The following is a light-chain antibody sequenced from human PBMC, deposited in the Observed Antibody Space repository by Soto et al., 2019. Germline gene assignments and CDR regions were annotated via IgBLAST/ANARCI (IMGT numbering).Light chain of an antibody. V-gene: IGLV2-14*01. Sequence: QSALTQPASVSGSPGQSITISCTGTSSDVGYYNYVSWYQHHPGKAPKLMIYEVSNRPSGVSYRFSGSKSGNTASLTISGLQAEDEADYDCSSYTTSNTLVLFGGGTQLTVL. CDR3: SSYTTSNTLVL. J-gene: IGLJ2*01. CDR1: SSDVGYYNY. CDR2: EVS.